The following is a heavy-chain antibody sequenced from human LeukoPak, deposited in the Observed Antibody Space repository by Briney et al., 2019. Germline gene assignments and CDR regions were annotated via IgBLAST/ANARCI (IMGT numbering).Heavy chain of an antibody. V-gene: IGHV1-18*01. D-gene: IGHD2-15*01. CDR2: ISAYNGNT. CDR1: GYTFTSYG. J-gene: IGHJ5*02. CDR3: ARDQACSGGSCYSGAGDWFDP. Sequence: ASVKVSCKASGYTFTSYGISWVRQAPGQGPEWMGWISAYNGNTNYAQKLQGRVTMTTDTSTSTAYMELRSLRSDDTAVYYCARDQACSGGSCYSGAGDWFDPWGQGTLVTVSS.